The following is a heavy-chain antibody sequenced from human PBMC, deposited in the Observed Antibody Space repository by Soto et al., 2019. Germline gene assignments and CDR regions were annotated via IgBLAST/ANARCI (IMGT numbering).Heavy chain of an antibody. CDR1: GYSITSYS. CDR2: IYPGDSDT. CDR3: ARLLVMTTVTAYYYYYGMDV. Sequence: PGESLKIYCQGCGYSITSYSTDYVRQMPGKGLEWMGIIYPGDSDTRYSPSFQGQVTISADKSISTAYLQWSSLKASDTAMYYCARLLVMTTVTAYYYYYGMDVWGQGTTVTVSS. V-gene: IGHV5-51*01. J-gene: IGHJ6*02. D-gene: IGHD4-17*01.